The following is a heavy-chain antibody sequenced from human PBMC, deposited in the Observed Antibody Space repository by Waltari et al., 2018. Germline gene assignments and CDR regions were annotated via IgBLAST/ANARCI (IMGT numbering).Heavy chain of an antibody. CDR1: GGSFSRYY. Sequence: QVQLQESGPGLVKPSETLSLTCTVSGGSFSRYYWSWIRQPPGKGLEWIGYIYYSGSTKYNPSLKSRLTMSADTSKNQLSLKLSSVTAADTAVYYCATFSSSWFDPWGQGTLVTVSS. J-gene: IGHJ5*02. V-gene: IGHV4-59*01. D-gene: IGHD6-13*01. CDR3: ATFSSSWFDP. CDR2: IYYSGST.